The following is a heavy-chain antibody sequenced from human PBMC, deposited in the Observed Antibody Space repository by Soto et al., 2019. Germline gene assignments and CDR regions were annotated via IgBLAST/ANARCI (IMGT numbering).Heavy chain of an antibody. Sequence: GESLKISCAASGFTFSSYWMHWVRQAPGKGLVWVSRINSDGSSTSYADSVKGRFTISRDNAKNTLYLQMNSLRAEDTAVYHCAREDLLYAGYFPFDYWGQGTLVTVSS. CDR3: AREDLLYAGYFPFDY. CDR2: INSDGSST. CDR1: GFTFSSYW. D-gene: IGHD3-9*01. J-gene: IGHJ4*02. V-gene: IGHV3-74*01.